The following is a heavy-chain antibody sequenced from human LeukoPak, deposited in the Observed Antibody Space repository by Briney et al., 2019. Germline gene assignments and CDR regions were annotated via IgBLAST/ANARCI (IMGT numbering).Heavy chain of an antibody. V-gene: IGHV4-59*08. Sequence: PSETLSLTCTVSGGSISSYYWSWIRQPPGKGLEWIGYIYYSESTNYNPSLKSRVTISVDTSKNQFSLKLSSVTAADTAVYYCARTSLAYDSSGYYYDYFDYWGQGTLVTVSS. CDR3: ARTSLAYDSSGYYYDYFDY. CDR2: IYYSEST. D-gene: IGHD3-22*01. CDR1: GGSISSYY. J-gene: IGHJ4*02.